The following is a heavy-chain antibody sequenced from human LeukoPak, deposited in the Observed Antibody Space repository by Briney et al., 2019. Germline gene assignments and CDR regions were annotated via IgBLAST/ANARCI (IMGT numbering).Heavy chain of an antibody. V-gene: IGHV3-74*01. CDR2: ISRDGSNT. Sequence: GGSLRLSCAASEFTFSTYWMHWVRQAPGKGLVWVSRISRDGSNTFYADSVKGRFTISRDNAKNTLYLQMNSLRGDDTAVYYYAREWDLPGAYYMDVWGKGTTVTVSS. CDR3: AREWDLPGAYYMDV. J-gene: IGHJ6*03. D-gene: IGHD1-26*01. CDR1: EFTFSTYW.